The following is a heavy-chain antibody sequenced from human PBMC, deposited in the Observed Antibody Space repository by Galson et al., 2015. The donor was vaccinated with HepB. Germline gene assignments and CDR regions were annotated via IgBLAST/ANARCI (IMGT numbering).Heavy chain of an antibody. Sequence: ETLSLTCTVSDGSISNYYWSWIRQPPGKGLEWIGYISYSGTTNYNPSLKSRVTISIDTSKNQISLKLSSVTAADTAVYHCARSVAAAGGRHFDYWGQGNLVTVSS. D-gene: IGHD6-13*01. J-gene: IGHJ4*02. CDR3: ARSVAAAGGRHFDY. CDR1: DGSISNYY. V-gene: IGHV4-59*01. CDR2: ISYSGTT.